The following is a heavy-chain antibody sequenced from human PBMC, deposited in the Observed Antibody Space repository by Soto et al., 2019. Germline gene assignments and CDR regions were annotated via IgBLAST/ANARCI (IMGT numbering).Heavy chain of an antibody. CDR2: IYHSGST. CDR3: ARDKITGLFDY. V-gene: IGHV4-39*07. J-gene: IGHJ4*02. Sequence: SETLSLTCTVSGGSIISSSYYWGWIRQPPGKGLEWIGSIYHSGSTNYNPSLKSRVTISVDTSKNQFSLKLTSVTAADTAVYYCARDKITGLFDYWGQGTLVTVSS. CDR1: GGSIISSSYY. D-gene: IGHD2-8*02.